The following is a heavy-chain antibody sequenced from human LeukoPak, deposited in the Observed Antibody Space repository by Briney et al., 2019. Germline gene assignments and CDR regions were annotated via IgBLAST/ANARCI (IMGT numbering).Heavy chain of an antibody. J-gene: IGHJ2*01. Sequence: ASVKVSCKASGYTFTTYGISWVRQAPGRGLEWMGWISAYNGDTNYARNLQGRVTMTTDTSTSTTYMELRSLRSDDTAVYFCARAQYGGKSGSWYSDLWGRGTLVTVSS. CDR2: ISAYNGDT. CDR3: ARAQYGGKSGSWYSDL. V-gene: IGHV1-18*01. CDR1: GYTFTTYG. D-gene: IGHD4-23*01.